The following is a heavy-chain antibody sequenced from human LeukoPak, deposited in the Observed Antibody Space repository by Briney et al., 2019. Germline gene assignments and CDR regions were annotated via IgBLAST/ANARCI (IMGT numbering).Heavy chain of an antibody. CDR2: MSSSDDGR. D-gene: IGHD2-15*01. CDR3: AKAPVTSCRGAFCYPFDY. CDR1: GFTFSSYG. Sequence: GGSLRLSCAASGFTFSSYGMHWVRQAPGKGLEWVSAMSSSDDGRYYAASVRGRFTISRDTSRSTLYLQMNSLRAEDAAVYYCAKAPVTSCRGAFCYPFDYWGQGTLVTVSS. V-gene: IGHV3-23*01. J-gene: IGHJ4*02.